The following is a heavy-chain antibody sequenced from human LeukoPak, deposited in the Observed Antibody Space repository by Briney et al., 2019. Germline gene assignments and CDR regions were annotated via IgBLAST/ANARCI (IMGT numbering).Heavy chain of an antibody. CDR1: GFTFSSYA. CDR2: ISGSGGST. Sequence: GGSLRLSCAASGFTFSSYAMSWVRQAPGKGLEWVSAISGSGGSTYYADSVKGRFTISRDNSKNTLYLQMNSLRAEDTAVYYCAKDQYCSGGSCYEAGYFDYWDQGTLVTVSS. J-gene: IGHJ4*02. V-gene: IGHV3-23*01. CDR3: AKDQYCSGGSCYEAGYFDY. D-gene: IGHD2-15*01.